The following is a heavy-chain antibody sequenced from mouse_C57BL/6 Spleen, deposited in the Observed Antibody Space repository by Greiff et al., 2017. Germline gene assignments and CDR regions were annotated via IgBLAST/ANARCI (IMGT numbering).Heavy chain of an antibody. J-gene: IGHJ1*03. CDR2: IDPETGGT. V-gene: IGHV1-15*01. D-gene: IGHD1-1*01. Sequence: QVQLQQSGAELVRPGASVTLSCKASGYTFTDYEMHWVKQTPVHGLEWIGAIDPETGGTAYNQKFKGKAILTADKSSSTAYMESRILTSEDSADYYCTRRYYYGSSYWYFDVWGTGTTVTVSS. CDR1: GYTFTDYE. CDR3: TRRYYYGSSYWYFDV.